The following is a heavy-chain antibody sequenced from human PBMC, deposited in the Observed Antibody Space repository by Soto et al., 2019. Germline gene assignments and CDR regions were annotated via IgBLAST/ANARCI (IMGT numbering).Heavy chain of an antibody. CDR3: VRDNSGFDY. V-gene: IGHV1-46*03. CDR2: IYPNGGTT. J-gene: IGHJ4*02. CDR1: VYTLTNNY. D-gene: IGHD6-13*01. Sequence: GASVKVSCKTSVYTLTNNYMHWVRQAPGQGLEWMGMIYPNGGTTDYAQKFQGRVTMTSDTSTTTVYMELSSLTADDRAVYYCVRDNSGFDYWGQGTVVTVSS.